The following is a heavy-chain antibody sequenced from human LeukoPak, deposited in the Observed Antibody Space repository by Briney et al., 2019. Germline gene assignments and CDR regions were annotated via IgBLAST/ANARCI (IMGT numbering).Heavy chain of an antibody. CDR2: ITYDGSNK. J-gene: IGHJ4*02. CDR3: ARDGGRYCSGGSCYYFDY. Sequence: LPGGSLRLSCAASGFTFSSYAMHWVRQAPGKGLEWVAVITYDGSNKYYVASVMRRFTLSRDYSNNTLYLQMNRLRAEYTAVYYCARDGGRYCSGGSCYYFDYWGQGTLVTVSS. V-gene: IGHV3-30*04. CDR1: GFTFSSYA. D-gene: IGHD2-15*01.